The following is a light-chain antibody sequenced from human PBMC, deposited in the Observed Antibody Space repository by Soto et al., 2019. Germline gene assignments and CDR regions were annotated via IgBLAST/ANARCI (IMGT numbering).Light chain of an antibody. CDR3: QQYNSYPLT. Sequence: DIQMTQSPSSLSASVGGRVTITCRASQSISIYLNWYQQKPGKAPKVLIYTASSLQSGVPSRFSGSGSGTEFTLTISSLQPDDFATYYCQQYNSYPLTFGGGTKVDIK. CDR1: QSISIY. J-gene: IGKJ4*01. V-gene: IGKV1-16*01. CDR2: TAS.